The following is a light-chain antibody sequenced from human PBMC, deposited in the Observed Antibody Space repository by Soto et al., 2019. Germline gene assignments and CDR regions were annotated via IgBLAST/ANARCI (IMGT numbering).Light chain of an antibody. CDR1: QSVSTN. V-gene: IGKV3-15*01. CDR2: GAS. CDR3: QQYSKWPPT. J-gene: IGKJ1*01. Sequence: ETVMTQSPATLSVFPGETFTLSCRASQSVSTNLAWYQQKPRQAPRLLIYGASPRATGVPARFSGSGSGTEFTLTISSLQSEDLALYYCQQYSKWPPTFGQGTKVDI.